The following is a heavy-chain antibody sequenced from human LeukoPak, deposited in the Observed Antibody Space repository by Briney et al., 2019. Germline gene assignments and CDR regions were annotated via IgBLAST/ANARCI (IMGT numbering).Heavy chain of an antibody. CDR3: AKDRGPYSGYDSFFDF. V-gene: IGHV3-23*01. D-gene: IGHD5-12*01. Sequence: PGGSLRLSCVVSGLTFSSYSMSWVRQAPGKGLEWVSGISASGGDTWYPDSVKGRFTISRDNSKYTLFLQMNSLRAEDTAVYYCAKDRGPYSGYDSFFDFWGQGTLVTVSS. CDR2: ISASGGDT. J-gene: IGHJ4*02. CDR1: GLTFSSYS.